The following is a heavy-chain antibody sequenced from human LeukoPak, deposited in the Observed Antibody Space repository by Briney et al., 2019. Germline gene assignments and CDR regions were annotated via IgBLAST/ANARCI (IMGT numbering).Heavy chain of an antibody. J-gene: IGHJ4*02. V-gene: IGHV1-69*13. D-gene: IGHD3-22*01. Sequence: SVKVSCKASGGTFSSYAMSWVRQAPGQGLEWMGGIIPIFGTANYAQKFQGRVTITADESTSTAYMELGSLRSEDTAVYYCARYRGYYDSSGYYFDYWGQGTLVTVSS. CDR1: GGTFSSYA. CDR3: ARYRGYYDSSGYYFDY. CDR2: IIPIFGTA.